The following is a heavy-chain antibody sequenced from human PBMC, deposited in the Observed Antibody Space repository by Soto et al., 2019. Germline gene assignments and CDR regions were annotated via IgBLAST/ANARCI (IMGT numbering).Heavy chain of an antibody. CDR1: GFTFSRHW. V-gene: IGHV3-74*01. Sequence: EVQLVESGGGKVQPGGSLRLSCAASGFTFSRHWMHWVRQEPGKGLVWVSRINGDGSSTNYADSVEGRFTISRDTPKKTLYLQMNGLRAEDSSVYYCARVGEQIVLGSYDLDYWGRGSLVTVSS. J-gene: IGHJ4*02. CDR2: INGDGSST. CDR3: ARVGEQIVLGSYDLDY. D-gene: IGHD6-6*01.